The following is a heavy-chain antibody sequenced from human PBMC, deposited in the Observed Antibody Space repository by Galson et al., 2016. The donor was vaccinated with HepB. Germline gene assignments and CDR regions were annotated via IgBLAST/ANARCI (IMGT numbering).Heavy chain of an antibody. CDR1: GNTFPSYW. V-gene: IGHV5-10-1*01. D-gene: IGHD3-22*01. J-gene: IGHJ5*02. Sequence: QSGAEVKKAGESLRISCKGSGNTFPSYWISWVRQVPGKGLEWMGRIDPSDSYTNYNPSFQGHVTISADRSISAAYLQWSSLKASDSAMYYCATLWDTSAYEGAWGQGTLVTVSS. CDR3: ATLWDTSAYEGA. CDR2: IDPSDSYT.